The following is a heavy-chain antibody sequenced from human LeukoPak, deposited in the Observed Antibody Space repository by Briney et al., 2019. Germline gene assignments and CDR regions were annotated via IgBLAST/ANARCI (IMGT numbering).Heavy chain of an antibody. D-gene: IGHD3-16*01. V-gene: IGHV3-30-3*01. CDR2: ISYDGSNK. CDR3: ARGSGGVHYYYYGMDV. Sequence: GGSLRLSCAASGFTFSSYAMHWVRQAPGKGLEWVAVISYDGSNKYYADSVRGRFTISRDNSKNTLYLQMNSLRAEDTAVYYCARGSGGVHYYYYGMDVWGQGTTVTVSS. CDR1: GFTFSSYA. J-gene: IGHJ6*02.